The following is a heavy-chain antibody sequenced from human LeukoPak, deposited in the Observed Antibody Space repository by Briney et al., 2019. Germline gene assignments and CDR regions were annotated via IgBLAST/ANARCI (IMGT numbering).Heavy chain of an antibody. V-gene: IGHV4-34*01. Sequence: PSETLSLTCAVYGGSFSGYYWSWIRQPPGKGLEWIGEINHSGSTNYNPRLKSRVTISVDTSKNQFSLKLSSVTAADTAVYYCARGHPYWSGCYTRRVDYFDYWGQGTLVTVSP. CDR3: ARGHPYWSGCYTRRVDYFDY. CDR1: GGSFSGYY. CDR2: INHSGST. J-gene: IGHJ4*02. D-gene: IGHD3-3*01.